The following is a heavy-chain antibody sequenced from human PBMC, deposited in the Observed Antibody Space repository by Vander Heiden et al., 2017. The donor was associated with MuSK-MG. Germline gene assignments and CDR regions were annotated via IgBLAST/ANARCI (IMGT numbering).Heavy chain of an antibody. J-gene: IGHJ4*02. Sequence: VPLQQWGAGLLRPSETLSLTCAVYGWYFSGFSWSWIRQPPGKGLEWIGEINHSGSTNYKPSLKRRVTISVDTSKNQFALKLSSVTAADTDVYYCARIGAPGGYWGQGTRGTV. D-gene: IGHD3-16*01. CDR2: INHSGST. CDR3: ARIGAPGGY. CDR1: GWYFSGFS. V-gene: IGHV4-34*01.